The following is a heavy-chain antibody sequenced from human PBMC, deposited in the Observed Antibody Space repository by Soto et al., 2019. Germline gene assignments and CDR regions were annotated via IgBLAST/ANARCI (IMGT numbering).Heavy chain of an antibody. J-gene: IGHJ4*02. CDR1: GFTFSSYA. CDR3: AKETSRFAVPPALDY. V-gene: IGHV3-30*18. CDR2: ISYDGRNK. Sequence: QVQLVESGGGVVQPGGSLRLSCAASGFTFSSYAMHWVRLAPGTGLEWVAGISYDGRNKFSADSVKGRFTISRDNSQNTLYLQMNSLRTEDTAVYYCAKETSRFAVPPALDYWGQGTLVTVS. D-gene: IGHD2-2*01.